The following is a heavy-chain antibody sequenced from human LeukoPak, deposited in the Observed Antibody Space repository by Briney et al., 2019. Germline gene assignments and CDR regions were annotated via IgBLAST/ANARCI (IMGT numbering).Heavy chain of an antibody. CDR2: INHSGST. J-gene: IGHJ4*02. V-gene: IGHV4-34*01. CDR1: GGSFSGYY. D-gene: IGHD6-13*01. Sequence: PSETLSLTCAVYGGSFSGYYWSWIRQPPGKGLEWIGEINHSGSTNYNPSLKSRVTISVDTSKNQFSLKLSSVTAADTAVYYCARVMNSSSLYYFDYWGQGTLVTVSS. CDR3: ARVMNSSSLYYFDY.